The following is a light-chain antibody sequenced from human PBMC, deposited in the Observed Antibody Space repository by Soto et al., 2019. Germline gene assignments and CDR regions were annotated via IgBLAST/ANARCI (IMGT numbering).Light chain of an antibody. V-gene: IGKV3-20*01. CDR1: QSVSSSH. Sequence: ILLTQSPGTLSLSPGDRATLSCRARQSVSSSHLAGYQQKPGQAPRLLIYGASSRVTSIPARVSGSGSWTDFTLTISRLQPEDFAVYYCQQHGSSLLTFGEGTKVDIK. CDR3: QQHGSSLLT. J-gene: IGKJ4*01. CDR2: GAS.